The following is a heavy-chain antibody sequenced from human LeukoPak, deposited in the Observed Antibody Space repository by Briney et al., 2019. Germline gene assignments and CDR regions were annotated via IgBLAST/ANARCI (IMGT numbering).Heavy chain of an antibody. D-gene: IGHD3-16*02. J-gene: IGHJ4*02. Sequence: SETLSLTCAVYGGSFSGYYWSWIRQPPGKGLGWIGEINHSGSTNYNPSLKSRVTISVDTSKNQFPLKLSSVTAADTAVYYCARVEEYYDYVWGSYRPYFDYWGQGTLVTVSS. CDR2: INHSGST. CDR3: ARVEEYYDYVWGSYRPYFDY. V-gene: IGHV4-34*01. CDR1: GGSFSGYY.